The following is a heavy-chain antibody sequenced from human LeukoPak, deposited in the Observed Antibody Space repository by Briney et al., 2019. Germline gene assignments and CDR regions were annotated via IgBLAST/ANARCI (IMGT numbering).Heavy chain of an antibody. V-gene: IGHV3-23*01. J-gene: IGHJ5*02. Sequence: GGSLRLSCAASGFTFSSYAMSWVRQAPGKGLEWVSAISSGGGSTYCADSVKGRFTISRDNSKNTLYLQMNSLRAEDTAVYFCAKHVAVAGTWFDPWGQGTLVTVSS. D-gene: IGHD6-19*01. CDR3: AKHVAVAGTWFDP. CDR1: GFTFSSYA. CDR2: ISSGGGST.